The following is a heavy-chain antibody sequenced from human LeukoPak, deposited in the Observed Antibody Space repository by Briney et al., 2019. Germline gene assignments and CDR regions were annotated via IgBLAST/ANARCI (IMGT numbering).Heavy chain of an antibody. J-gene: IGHJ4*02. CDR2: INHSGST. CDR1: GGSFSGYY. D-gene: IGHD3-3*01. V-gene: IGHV4-34*01. Sequence: KPSETLSLTCAVYGGSFSGYYWSWIRQPPGKGLEWIGEINHSGSTNYNPSLKSRVTISVDTSKNQFSLKLSSVTAADTAVYYCARGGRGVVIILDYWGQGTLVTVSS. CDR3: ARGGRGVVIILDY.